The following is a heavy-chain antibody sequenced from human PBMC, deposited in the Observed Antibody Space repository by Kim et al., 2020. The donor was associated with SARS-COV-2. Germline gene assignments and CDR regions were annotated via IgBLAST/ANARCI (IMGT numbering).Heavy chain of an antibody. Sequence: GGSLRLSCAASGFTFSSCAMHWVRQAPGKGLEWVAVISYDGSNKYYAYSVKGRFTISRDNSKNTLYLQMNSLRAEDTALYYCARDTWSRLRGVTYSYYGMDVWGPGTTLAVSS. D-gene: IGHD3-10*01. CDR2: ISYDGSNK. V-gene: IGHV3-30-3*01. J-gene: IGHJ6*02. CDR3: ARDTWSRLRGVTYSYYGMDV. CDR1: GFTFSSCA.